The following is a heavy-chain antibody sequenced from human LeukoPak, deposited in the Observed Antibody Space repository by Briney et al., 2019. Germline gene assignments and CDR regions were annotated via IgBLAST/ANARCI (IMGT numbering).Heavy chain of an antibody. CDR2: IYTSGST. D-gene: IGHD6-13*01. CDR1: GGSISSYY. CDR3: ARHDSSSWYSHYYYYGMDV. Sequence: SETLSLTCTVSGGSISSYYWSWIRQPAGKGLEWIGRIYTSGSTNYNPSLKSRVTMSVDTSKNQFSLKLSSVTAADTAVYYCARHDSSSWYSHYYYYGMDVWGQGTTVTVSS. J-gene: IGHJ6*02. V-gene: IGHV4-4*07.